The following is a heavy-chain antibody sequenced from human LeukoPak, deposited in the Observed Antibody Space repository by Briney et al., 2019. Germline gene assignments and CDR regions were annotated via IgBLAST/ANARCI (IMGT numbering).Heavy chain of an antibody. CDR1: GYTFTSYG. CDR2: ISAYNGNT. D-gene: IGHD2-2*01. V-gene: IGHV1-18*01. Sequence: ASVKVSCKASGYTFTSYGISWVRQAPGQGLEWMGWISAYNGNTNYAQKLQGRVTMTTDTSTSTAYMELRSLRSDDTAVYYCARDGIVVVPAAKWYFGSWGQGTLVTVSS. J-gene: IGHJ4*02. CDR3: ARDGIVVVPAAKWYFGS.